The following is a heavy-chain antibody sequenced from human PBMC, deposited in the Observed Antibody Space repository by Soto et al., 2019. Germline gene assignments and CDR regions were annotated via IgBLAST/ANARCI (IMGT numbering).Heavy chain of an antibody. Sequence: QLQLQESGPGLVKPSETLSLTCTVSGGSISSSSYYWGWIRQPPGKGLEWIGSIYYSGSTYYNPSLKSRVTISGDTSKNQFSLKLSSVTAADTAVYYCARKNQLVIPDSWGQGTLVTVSS. J-gene: IGHJ4*02. D-gene: IGHD6-13*01. CDR1: GGSISSSSYY. CDR3: ARKNQLVIPDS. CDR2: IYYSGST. V-gene: IGHV4-39*01.